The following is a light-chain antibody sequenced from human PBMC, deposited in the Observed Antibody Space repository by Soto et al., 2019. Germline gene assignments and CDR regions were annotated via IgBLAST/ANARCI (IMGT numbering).Light chain of an antibody. CDR3: QQYNNWPRT. V-gene: IGKV3-15*01. Sequence: EIVLTQSPGTLSLSPGERATLSCRASQRISSSYLAWYQQKPGRAPRLLIYGASTRATGIPARFSGSGSGTEFTLTISSLQSEDFAAYYCQQYNNWPRTFGQGTKVDIK. CDR1: QRISSSY. CDR2: GAS. J-gene: IGKJ1*01.